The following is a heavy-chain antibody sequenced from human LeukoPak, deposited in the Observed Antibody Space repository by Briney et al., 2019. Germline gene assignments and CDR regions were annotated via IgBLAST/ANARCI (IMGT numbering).Heavy chain of an antibody. V-gene: IGHV3-30-3*01. Sequence: PGGSLRLSCAASGFTFSSYAMHWVRQAPGKGLEWVAVISYDGSNKYYADSVKGRFTISRDNSKNTLYLQMNSLRAEDTAVYYCARDQTQWLVWEVSLNFDYWGQGTLVTVSS. CDR2: ISYDGSNK. D-gene: IGHD6-19*01. CDR1: GFTFSSYA. CDR3: ARDQTQWLVWEVSLNFDY. J-gene: IGHJ4*02.